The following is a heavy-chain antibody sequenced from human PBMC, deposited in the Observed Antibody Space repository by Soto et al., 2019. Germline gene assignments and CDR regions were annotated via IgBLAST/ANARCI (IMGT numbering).Heavy chain of an antibody. V-gene: IGHV4-59*01. CDR3: ARDTGRYSLVS. J-gene: IGHJ1*01. D-gene: IGHD1-26*01. CDR2: IHYSGTT. CDR1: GGSISSYF. Sequence: QVQLLESGPGLVKPSETLSLPCTIYGGSISSYFWSWIRQPPGTGLEWIGYIHYSGTTVYSPSLKGRVSMSIDTSEHQFTLNLTSVTTADTAVYYCARDTGRYSLVSWGQGSLVTVS.